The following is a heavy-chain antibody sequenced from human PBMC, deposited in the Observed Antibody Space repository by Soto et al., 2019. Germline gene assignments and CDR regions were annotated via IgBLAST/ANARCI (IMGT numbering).Heavy chain of an antibody. D-gene: IGHD6-13*01. CDR2: IYYSGST. CDR3: ARAGIAAASLFDY. CDR1: GGSISSGGYY. J-gene: IGHJ4*02. V-gene: IGHV4-31*03. Sequence: SETLSLTCTVSGGSISSGGYYLSWIRHHPGKGLEWIGYIYYSGSTYYNPSLKSRVTISVDTSKNQFSLKLSSVTAADTAVYYCARAGIAAASLFDYWGQGTLVTVSS.